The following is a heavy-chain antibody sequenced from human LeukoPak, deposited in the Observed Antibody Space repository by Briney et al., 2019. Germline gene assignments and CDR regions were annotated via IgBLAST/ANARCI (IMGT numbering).Heavy chain of an antibody. J-gene: IGHJ4*02. D-gene: IGHD3-10*01. Sequence: PSETLSLTCTVSLDSTTSNFWSWVRQPPGKSLEWIGEIHRSGSPNYNPSLQSRVTISIDRSRNQIVLELSSVTAADTAVYYCAREILGGFTRGAYWGQGTLVTVSS. CDR3: AREILGGFTRGAY. CDR1: LDSTTSNFW. V-gene: IGHV4-4*02. CDR2: IHRSGSP.